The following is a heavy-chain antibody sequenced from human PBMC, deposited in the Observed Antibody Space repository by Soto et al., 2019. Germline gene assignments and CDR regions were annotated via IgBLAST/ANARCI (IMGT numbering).Heavy chain of an antibody. CDR1: GYTFTSYG. Sequence: ASVKVSCKASGYTFTSYGISWVRQAPGQGPEWMGWISAYNGNTNYAQKLQGRVTMTTDTSTSTAYMELRSLRSDDTAVYYCARVPSVYEPFDIWGQGTMVTVSS. D-gene: IGHD3-22*01. V-gene: IGHV1-18*01. CDR2: ISAYNGNT. CDR3: ARVPSVYEPFDI. J-gene: IGHJ3*02.